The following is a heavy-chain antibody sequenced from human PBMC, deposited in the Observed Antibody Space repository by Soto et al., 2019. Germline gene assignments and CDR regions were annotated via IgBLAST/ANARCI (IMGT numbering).Heavy chain of an antibody. CDR2: IYHNGKT. V-gene: IGHV4-30-4*01. CDR1: GGSISGGDYY. Sequence: SETLSLTYTVSGGSISGGDYYWSWIRQPPGKGLEWIGYIYHNGKTYYNPSLRSRLAISLDTSKNQFSLDLSSVTAADTAVYHCARAVAAYPTVTYWFDPWGQGTLVTVSS. CDR3: ARAVAAYPTVTYWFDP. D-gene: IGHD2-15*01. J-gene: IGHJ5*02.